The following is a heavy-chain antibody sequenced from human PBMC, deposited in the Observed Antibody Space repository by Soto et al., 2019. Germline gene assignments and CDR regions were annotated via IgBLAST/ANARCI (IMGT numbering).Heavy chain of an antibody. J-gene: IGHJ5*02. CDR3: ARGGIAAAGTGWFDP. CDR2: MYSSGST. CDR1: GGSVSSGSYY. Sequence: QVQLQESGPGLVKPSETLSLTCTVSGGSVSSGSYYWSWIRQPPGKGLEWIGYMYSSGSTNYNPSLKSRVTISVDTSKNQFSLKLRSVTAADTAVYYCARGGIAAAGTGWFDPWGQGTLVTVSS. V-gene: IGHV4-61*01. D-gene: IGHD6-13*01.